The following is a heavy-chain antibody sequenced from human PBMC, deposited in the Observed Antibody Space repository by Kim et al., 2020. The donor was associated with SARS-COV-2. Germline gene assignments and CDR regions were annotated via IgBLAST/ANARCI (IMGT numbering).Heavy chain of an antibody. CDR1: GFTLTNSA. CDR3: ATYSGRRFAF. Sequence: GGSLRLSCEASGFTLTNSAMSWVRQAPGKGLDCVAVIYNTDTTYYPDSVRGWISISRDNSKNTLYLQLDNLRAEDTALYYCATYSGRRFAFWGQGTPVTVSS. D-gene: IGHD2-21*01. J-gene: IGHJ4*02. V-gene: IGHV3-23*03. CDR2: IYNTDTT.